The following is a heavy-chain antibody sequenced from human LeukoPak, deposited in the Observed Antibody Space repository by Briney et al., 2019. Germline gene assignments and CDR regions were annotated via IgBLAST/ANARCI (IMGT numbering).Heavy chain of an antibody. D-gene: IGHD3-10*01. CDR1: QFTFNNNA. Sequence: PGGSLRLSCAASQFTFNNNAMSWVREAPGKGLEWVSGLSGDSSSIYYAASVKGRFTISRDNSKNMLYLQMNSLRAEDTAVYYCTRFRGSGSSTLYSFDYWGQGSLVTVAP. J-gene: IGHJ4*02. CDR2: LSGDSSSI. V-gene: IGHV3-23*01. CDR3: TRFRGSGSSTLYSFDY.